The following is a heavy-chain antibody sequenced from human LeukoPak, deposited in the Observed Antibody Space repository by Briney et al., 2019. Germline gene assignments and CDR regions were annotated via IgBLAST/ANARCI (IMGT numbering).Heavy chain of an antibody. J-gene: IGHJ4*02. CDR1: GFTFSSYS. V-gene: IGHV3-21*01. CDR2: ISSSSSYI. CDR3: ARDRPYGGNPLDY. Sequence: GGSLRLSCAASGFTFSSYSMNWVRQAPGKGLEWVSSISSSSSYIYYADSVKGRFTISRDNAKNSLYLQMNSLRAEDTAVYYCARDRPYGGNPLDYGGQGPLVTVSS. D-gene: IGHD4-23*01.